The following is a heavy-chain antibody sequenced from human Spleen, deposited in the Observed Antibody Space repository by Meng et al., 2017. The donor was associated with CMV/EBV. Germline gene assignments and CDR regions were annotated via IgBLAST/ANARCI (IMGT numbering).Heavy chain of an antibody. V-gene: IGHV3-48*03. CDR1: GFTFSSHE. Sequence: GESLKISCAASGFTFSSHEMNWVRQAPGKGLEWVSYVSRSGSTIYYADSVKGRFTISRDNAKNSLYLQMNSLRAEDTAVYYCARDRGSTWYGEFDYWGQGTLVTVSS. J-gene: IGHJ4*02. CDR2: VSRSGSTI. CDR3: ARDRGSTWYGEFDY. D-gene: IGHD6-13*01.